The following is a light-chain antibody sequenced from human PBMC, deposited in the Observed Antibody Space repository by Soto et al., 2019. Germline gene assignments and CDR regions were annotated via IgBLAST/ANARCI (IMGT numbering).Light chain of an antibody. CDR3: QQTYTTPWT. Sequence: DIQMTQSPSSLSASVGDRVTITCRASQSIASYLNWYQQKPGKAPKLLIYAASTLQSGVPSRFSGSGSGTDFTLTIRSLQPEDFSTYHCQQTYTTPWTFGQGTKVEIK. CDR2: AAS. V-gene: IGKV1-39*01. CDR1: QSIASY. J-gene: IGKJ1*01.